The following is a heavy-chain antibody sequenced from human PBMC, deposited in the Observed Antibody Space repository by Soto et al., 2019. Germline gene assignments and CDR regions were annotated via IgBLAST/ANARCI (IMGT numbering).Heavy chain of an antibody. Sequence: ASVKVSCKASGYTFISYSIHWVRQAPGQRPEWMGWIKAGNGDTEYSQKFQGRVTITRDTSATTAYMELSSLRSEDTAVYYCARDLQGCCSSTTCYASYVDYWGQGTLVTVSS. D-gene: IGHD2-2*01. J-gene: IGHJ4*02. V-gene: IGHV1-3*01. CDR3: ARDLQGCCSSTTCYASYVDY. CDR2: IKAGNGDT. CDR1: GYTFISYS.